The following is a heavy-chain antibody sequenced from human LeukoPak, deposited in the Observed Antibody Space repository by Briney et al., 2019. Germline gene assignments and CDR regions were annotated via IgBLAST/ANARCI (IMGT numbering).Heavy chain of an antibody. CDR2: IYYSGST. J-gene: IGHJ4*02. V-gene: IGHV4-59*01. D-gene: IGHD3-22*01. CDR3: ARGTFRYYYDSSGYYYDY. CDR1: GGSISSYY. Sequence: SETLSLTCTVSGGSISSYYWSWIRQPPGKGLEWIGHIYYSGSTNYNPSLKSRVTISVDTSKNQFSLKLSSVTAADTAVYYCARGTFRYYYDSSGYYYDYWGQGTLVTVSS.